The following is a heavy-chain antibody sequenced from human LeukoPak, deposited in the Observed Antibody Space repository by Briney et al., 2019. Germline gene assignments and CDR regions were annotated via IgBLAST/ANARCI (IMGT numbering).Heavy chain of an antibody. CDR1: GGSISSSSYY. CDR2: IYYSGST. J-gene: IGHJ4*02. Sequence: PSETLSLTCTVSGGSISSSSYYWGWIRQPPGKGLEWIGSIYYSGSTYYNPSLKSRVTISVDTSKNQFSLKLSSVTAADTAVYYCARDPEWELQNYFDYWGQGTLVTVSS. CDR3: ARDPEWELQNYFDY. D-gene: IGHD1-26*01. V-gene: IGHV4-39*07.